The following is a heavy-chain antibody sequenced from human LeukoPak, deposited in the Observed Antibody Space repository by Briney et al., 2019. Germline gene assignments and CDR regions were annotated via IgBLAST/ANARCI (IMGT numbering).Heavy chain of an antibody. Sequence: GGSLRLSCVASGFTFSSSWMSWVRQAPGKGLEWVANIKQAGSGTYYVDSVKGRFTISRDDAKNSLYLQMNSLRAEDTAVYFCARAHSTSSSVYDFWGQGTRVTVSP. J-gene: IGHJ4*02. CDR3: ARAHSTSSSVYDF. CDR2: IKQAGSGT. CDR1: GFTFSSSW. V-gene: IGHV3-7*03. D-gene: IGHD6-6*01.